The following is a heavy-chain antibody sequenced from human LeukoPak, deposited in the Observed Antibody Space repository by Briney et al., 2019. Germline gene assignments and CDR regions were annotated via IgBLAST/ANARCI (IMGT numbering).Heavy chain of an antibody. CDR3: AKGLPVVTPFDY. CDR1: GFTFSTYG. V-gene: IGHV3-23*01. D-gene: IGHD4-23*01. CDR2: ISGSGGST. Sequence: GGSLRLSCAASGFTFSTYGMSWVRQAPGKGLEWVSAISGSGGSTYYADSVKGRFTFSRDNSKNTLYLQMNSLRAEDTAVYYCAKGLPVVTPFDYWGQGTPVTVSS. J-gene: IGHJ4*02.